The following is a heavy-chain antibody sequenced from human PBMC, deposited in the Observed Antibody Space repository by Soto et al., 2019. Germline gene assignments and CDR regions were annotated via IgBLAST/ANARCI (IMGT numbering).Heavy chain of an antibody. CDR3: ARVGRIGCRDGYNYCAFDI. D-gene: IGHD5-12*01. CDR1: GYTFTGYY. CDR2: INPNSGGT. Sequence: ASVKVSCKASGYTFTGYYMHWVRQAPGQGLEWMGWINPNSGGTNYAQKFQGWVTMTRDTSISTAYMELSRLRSDDTAVYYCARVGRIGCRDGYNYCAFDIWGKGTMVTVAS. V-gene: IGHV1-2*04. J-gene: IGHJ3*02.